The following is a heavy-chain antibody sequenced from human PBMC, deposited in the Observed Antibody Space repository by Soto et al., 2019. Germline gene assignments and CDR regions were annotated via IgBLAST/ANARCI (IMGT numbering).Heavy chain of an antibody. CDR1: GFTFDDYT. CDR3: DGEGGPGGY. V-gene: IGHV3-43*01. J-gene: IGHJ4*02. D-gene: IGHD3-10*01. Sequence: EVQLVESGGVVVQPGGSLRLSCAASGFTFDDYTMHWVRQAPGKGLEWVSLISWDGGSTYYADSVKGRFTISRDNSKNSLNLQMNSLRTEDPALYYCDGEGGPGGYWGQGTLVTVSS. CDR2: ISWDGGST.